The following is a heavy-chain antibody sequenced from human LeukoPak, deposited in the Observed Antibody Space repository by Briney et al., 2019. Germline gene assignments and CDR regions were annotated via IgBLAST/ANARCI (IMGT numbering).Heavy chain of an antibody. CDR2: IDNSGETR. J-gene: IGHJ6*02. D-gene: IGHD3-10*01. CDR1: GFPFSSYA. Sequence: GGSLRLSCAASGFPFSSYAMSCVRQAPGKGLEWVSYIDNSGETRYYADSVKGRFTISRDNAKDSLYLQMNSLRGEDTAVYYCAKNYDSGRGVPYALDVWGQGTTVTVSS. V-gene: IGHV3-23*01. CDR3: AKNYDSGRGVPYALDV.